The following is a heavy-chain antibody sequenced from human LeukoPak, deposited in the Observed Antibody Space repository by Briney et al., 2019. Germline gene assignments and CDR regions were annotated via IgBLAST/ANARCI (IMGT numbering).Heavy chain of an antibody. Sequence: GGSLRLPCAVSGITLSNYGMSCVRQAPGKGLEWVAGISGSAGGTYYADSVKGRFTISRDNAKNTLYLQLNNLRAEDTAVYFCAKRGVVIRVILVGFYKEAYYFDSWGQGALVTISS. V-gene: IGHV3-23*01. D-gene: IGHD3-22*01. CDR1: GITLSNYG. CDR2: ISGSAGGT. J-gene: IGHJ4*02. CDR3: AKRGVVIRVILVGFYKEAYYFDS.